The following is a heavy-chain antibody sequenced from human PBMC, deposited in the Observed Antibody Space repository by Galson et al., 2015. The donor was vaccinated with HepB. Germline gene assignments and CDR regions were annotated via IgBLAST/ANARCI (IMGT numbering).Heavy chain of an antibody. Sequence: QSGAEMKKPGESLKVSCKGSGYDFTTYWITWVRQMPGKGLEWMGIIYPGDSDVRYSPSFQGQVTISADKSISTAYVQWSSLKASDTAIYYCARSPAAGSYFYGMDVWGQGTTVTVSS. J-gene: IGHJ6*02. V-gene: IGHV5-51*01. CDR2: IYPGDSDV. CDR1: GYDFTTYW. D-gene: IGHD6-13*01. CDR3: ARSPAAGSYFYGMDV.